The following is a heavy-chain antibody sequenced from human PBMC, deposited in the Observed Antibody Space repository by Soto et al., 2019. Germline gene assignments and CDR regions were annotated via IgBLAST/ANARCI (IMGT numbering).Heavy chain of an antibody. CDR2: IIPFFKAT. Sequence: SGKVSCKASGDTFSSHAISWVRQPPVQVLESMGGIIPFFKATNYAQKFQGRVTITADESTSTAYMDLSSLKSEDTAVYYCARDVPLNYYDGTYYYYAMDVWGQGNTVTVSS. V-gene: IGHV1-69*13. CDR3: ARDVPLNYYDGTYYYYAMDV. CDR1: GDTFSSHA. D-gene: IGHD3-16*01. J-gene: IGHJ6*02.